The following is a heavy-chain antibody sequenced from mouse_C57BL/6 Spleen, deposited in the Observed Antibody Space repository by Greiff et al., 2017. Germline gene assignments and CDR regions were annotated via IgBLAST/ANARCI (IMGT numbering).Heavy chain of an antibody. CDR1: GYAFSRSW. V-gene: IGHV1-82*01. D-gene: IGHD2-2*01. J-gene: IGHJ3*01. CDR3: ARYFGYDEAY. CDR2: IYPGDGDT. Sequence: VQLQQSGPELVKPGASVKISCKASGYAFSRSWMNWVKQRPGKGLEWIGRIYPGDGDTNYNGKFKGKGTLTADKSASTAYMQLSSLTSEDSAVYFCARYFGYDEAYWGQGTLVTVSA.